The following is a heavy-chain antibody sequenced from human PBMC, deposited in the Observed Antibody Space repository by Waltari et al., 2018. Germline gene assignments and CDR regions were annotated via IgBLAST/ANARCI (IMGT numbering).Heavy chain of an antibody. CDR1: GFTFDDYA. CDR2: ISWNSGSI. Sequence: EVQLVESGGGLVQPGRYLRLSCAASGFTFDDYAMPWVRQAPGKGLEWVSGISWNSGSIGYADSVKGRFTISRDNAKNSLYLQMNSLRAEDTALYYCAKSYESKYSSSWYYFDYWGQGTLVTVSS. CDR3: AKSYESKYSSSWYYFDY. J-gene: IGHJ4*02. D-gene: IGHD6-13*01. V-gene: IGHV3-9*01.